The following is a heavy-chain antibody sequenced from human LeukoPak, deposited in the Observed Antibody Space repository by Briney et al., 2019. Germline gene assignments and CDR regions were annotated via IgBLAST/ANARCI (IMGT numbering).Heavy chain of an antibody. CDR2: IYYSGST. Sequence: SETLSLTCTVSGGSINSGDYYWVWIRQPPGKGLEWIGSIYYSGSTSYNPSLKSRVTISVDTSKNQFSLKLSSVTAADTAVYYCARVGSHLVGTYMVVWGKGTTVTVSS. V-gene: IGHV4-39*07. CDR3: ARVGSHLVGTYMVV. CDR1: GGSINSGDYY. J-gene: IGHJ6*03. D-gene: IGHD6-6*01.